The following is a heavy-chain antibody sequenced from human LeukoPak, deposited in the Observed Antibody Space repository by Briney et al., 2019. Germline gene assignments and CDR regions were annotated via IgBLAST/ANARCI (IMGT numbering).Heavy chain of an antibody. CDR2: ISAYNGNT. CDR1: GYTFTSYG. V-gene: IGHV1-18*01. J-gene: IGHJ3*02. D-gene: IGHD2-2*01. Sequence: ASVKVSCKASGYTFTSYGISWVRQAPGQGLEWMGWISAYNGNTNYAQKLQGRVTMTTDTSTSTAYMELRSLRSDDTAVYYCARDQRIVVVPALDAFDIWGQGTMVTVSS. CDR3: ARDQRIVVVPALDAFDI.